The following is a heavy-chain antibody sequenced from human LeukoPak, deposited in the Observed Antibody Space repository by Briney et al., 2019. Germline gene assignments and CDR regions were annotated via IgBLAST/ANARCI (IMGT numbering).Heavy chain of an antibody. Sequence: GGSLRLSCAASGFTFSSYEMNWVRQAPGKGLEWVSYISNSGTTIYYADSVKGRFTISRDNAKNSLYLQMNSLRAEDTAVYYCARPRGYSYGYADYWGQGTLVTVSS. CDR2: ISNSGTTI. V-gene: IGHV3-48*03. CDR1: GFTFSSYE. J-gene: IGHJ4*02. D-gene: IGHD5-18*01. CDR3: ARPRGYSYGYADY.